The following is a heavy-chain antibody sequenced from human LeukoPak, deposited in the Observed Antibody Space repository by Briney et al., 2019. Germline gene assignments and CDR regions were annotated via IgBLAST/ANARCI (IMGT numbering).Heavy chain of an antibody. CDR2: ISDDGSKK. Sequence: PGRSLRLSCAASGFPFSNYGMHWVRHAPGQGLEWVSSISDDGSKKYYADSVKGRFTISRDNSKNTLSLQLNSLRGDDTGMYFCAKDSSSSNYYYGLDVWGQGTTVTVSS. V-gene: IGHV3-30*18. J-gene: IGHJ6*02. CDR1: GFPFSNYG. CDR3: AKDSSSSNYYYGLDV. D-gene: IGHD6-13*01.